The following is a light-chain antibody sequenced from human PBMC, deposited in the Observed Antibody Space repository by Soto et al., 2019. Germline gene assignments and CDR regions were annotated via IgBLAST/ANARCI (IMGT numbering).Light chain of an antibody. CDR1: SSDVGGYNY. Sequence: QSVLTQPASVPGSPGQSITISCTGTSSDVGGYNYVSWYQQHPGKAPKLMIYDVSNRPSGVSNRFSGSKSGNTASLTFSGLQAEDEADYYCSSYTSSSTLYVFGTGTKVTVL. CDR3: SSYTSSSTLYV. V-gene: IGLV2-14*01. CDR2: DVS. J-gene: IGLJ1*01.